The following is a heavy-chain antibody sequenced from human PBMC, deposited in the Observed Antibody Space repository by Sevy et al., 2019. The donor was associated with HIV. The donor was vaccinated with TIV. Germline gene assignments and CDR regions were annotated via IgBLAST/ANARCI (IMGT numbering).Heavy chain of an antibody. V-gene: IGHV4-4*07. D-gene: IGHD3-10*01. CDR2: IYTTGST. CDR3: AIGFRVGRSSYYFDN. Sequence: SETLSLTCTVSGDSINNYYWTWIRQPAGEGLEWIGRIYTTGSTNYNPSLKSRVTRSIVTSQNQFSLRLSSVTAADTAAYYCAIGFRVGRSSYYFDNWGQGTLLTVSS. J-gene: IGHJ4*02. CDR1: GDSINNYY.